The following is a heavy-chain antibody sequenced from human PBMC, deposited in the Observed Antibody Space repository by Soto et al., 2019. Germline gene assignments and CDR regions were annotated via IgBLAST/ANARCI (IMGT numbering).Heavy chain of an antibody. V-gene: IGHV3-15*01. CDR2: IKSKTDGGTT. D-gene: IGHD3-3*01. CDR3: TTDNLFGVVIMYYFDY. J-gene: IGHJ4*02. Sequence: GGSLRLSCAASGFTFSNAWMSWVRQAPGKGLEWVGRIKSKTDGGTTDYAAPVKGRFTISRDDSKNTLYLQMNSLKTEDTALYYCTTDNLFGVVIMYYFDYWGQGTLVTVSS. CDR1: GFTFSNAW.